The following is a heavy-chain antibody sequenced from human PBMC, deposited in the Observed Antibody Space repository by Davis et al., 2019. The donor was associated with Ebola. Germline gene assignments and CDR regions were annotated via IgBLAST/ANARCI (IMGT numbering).Heavy chain of an antibody. CDR3: TMYYYDSSGLFGY. J-gene: IGHJ4*02. Sequence: GESLKISCAASGFTFSSYWMSWVRQAPGKGLEWVANIKQDGSEKYYVDSVKGRFTISRDDSKNTAYLQMNSLKTEDTAVYYCTMYYYDSSGLFGYWGQGTLVTVSS. CDR2: IKQDGSEK. V-gene: IGHV3-7*03. D-gene: IGHD3-22*01. CDR1: GFTFSSYW.